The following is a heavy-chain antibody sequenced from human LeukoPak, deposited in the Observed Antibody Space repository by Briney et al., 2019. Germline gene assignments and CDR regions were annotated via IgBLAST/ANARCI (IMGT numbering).Heavy chain of an antibody. Sequence: SETLSLTCAVYGGSFSGYYWSWIRQPPGKGLEWIGEINHSGSTNYNPSLKSRVTISVDTSKNQFSLKLSSVTAADTAVYYCARGGGDKVLQTPPESNWYFDLWGRGTLVTASS. D-gene: IGHD1-14*01. CDR1: GGSFSGYY. CDR2: INHSGST. CDR3: ARGGGDKVLQTPPESNWYFDL. J-gene: IGHJ2*01. V-gene: IGHV4-34*01.